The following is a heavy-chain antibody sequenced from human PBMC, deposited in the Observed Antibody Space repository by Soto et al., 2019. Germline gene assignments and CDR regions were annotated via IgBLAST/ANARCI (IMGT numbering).Heavy chain of an antibody. V-gene: IGHV2-5*02. CDR1: GFSLSTIGVG. CDR2: IYWDDDK. CDR3: AQKPLDGDFVLYFFDY. D-gene: IGHD4-17*01. J-gene: IGHJ4*02. Sequence: QITLKESGPTLVKPTQTLTLTCTFSGFSLSTIGVGVGWIRQPPGKALAWLALIYWDDDKRYSPSLKIRLPIAKDTSKDPVVLTMINRDPVDTATYYCAQKPLDGDFVLYFFDYWGQGTVVSVSS.